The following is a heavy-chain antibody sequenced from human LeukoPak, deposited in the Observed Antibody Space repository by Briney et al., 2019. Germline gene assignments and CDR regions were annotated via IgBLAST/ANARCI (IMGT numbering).Heavy chain of an antibody. J-gene: IGHJ4*02. CDR1: GFTFTTYG. V-gene: IGHV3-30*18. Sequence: GRSLRLSCAASGFTFTTYGLHWVRQAPGKGLVWVAAIASNGGSEYYADSVKGRFTISRDNSKNTLFLQMNSLRPDDTAVYYCAKRGHYSINWYHYFDYWGQGTLVTVSS. CDR2: IASNGGSE. CDR3: AKRGHYSINWYHYFDY. D-gene: IGHD6-13*01.